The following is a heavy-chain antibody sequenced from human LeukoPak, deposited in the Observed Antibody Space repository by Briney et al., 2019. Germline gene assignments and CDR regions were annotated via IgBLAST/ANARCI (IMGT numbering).Heavy chain of an antibody. J-gene: IGHJ5*02. Sequence: GGSLRLSCAASGFTFSSYEMNWVRQAPGKGLEWVSYISSSGSTIYYADSVKGRFTISRDNAKNSLYLQMNSLRAEDRAVYYCARVPYYYDSSGLAFDPWGQRTLVTVSS. CDR3: ARVPYYYDSSGLAFDP. D-gene: IGHD3-22*01. CDR1: GFTFSSYE. CDR2: ISSSGSTI. V-gene: IGHV3-48*03.